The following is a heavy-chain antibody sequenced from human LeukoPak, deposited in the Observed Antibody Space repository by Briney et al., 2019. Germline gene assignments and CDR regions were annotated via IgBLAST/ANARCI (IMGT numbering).Heavy chain of an antibody. CDR1: GFTFDDYG. Sequence: GGSLRLSCAASGFTFDDYGMSWVRQAPGKGLEWVSGINWNGGSTGYADSVKGRFTISRDNAKNSLYLQMNSPRAEDTALYYCARELVAAAWGQFQHWGQGTLVTVSS. V-gene: IGHV3-20*04. D-gene: IGHD6-13*01. CDR2: INWNGGST. J-gene: IGHJ1*01. CDR3: ARELVAAAWGQFQH.